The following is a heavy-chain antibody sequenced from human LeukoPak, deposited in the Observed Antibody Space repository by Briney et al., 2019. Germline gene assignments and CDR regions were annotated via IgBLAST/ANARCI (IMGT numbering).Heavy chain of an antibody. CDR2: ISLAGQT. Sequence: SETLSLTCGVSGGSISGTNWWSWVRQPPGQGLEWIGEISLAGQTNYNPSLNGRVTMSLDKSSNQLSLHLTSVTAADTATYFCSRESGPFCPFGYWGQGTLVVVSS. J-gene: IGHJ4*02. CDR1: GGSISGTNW. CDR3: SRESGPFCPFGY. V-gene: IGHV4/OR15-8*02. D-gene: IGHD1-26*01.